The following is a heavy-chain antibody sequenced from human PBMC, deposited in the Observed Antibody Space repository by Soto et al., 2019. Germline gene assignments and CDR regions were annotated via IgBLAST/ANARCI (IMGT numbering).Heavy chain of an antibody. J-gene: IGHJ6*02. CDR3: AKGLTGAPYYAMDV. V-gene: IGHV3-23*01. Sequence: GGSLRLSCVASGFTFSSYAMTWVRQAPGKGLQWVSTISGSGGTTYYADSVKGRFTISRDNSKNTLYLQMNSLRVEDTAVYYCAKGLTGAPYYAMDVWGQGTTVTVSS. CDR2: ISGSGGTT. D-gene: IGHD7-27*01. CDR1: GFTFSSYA.